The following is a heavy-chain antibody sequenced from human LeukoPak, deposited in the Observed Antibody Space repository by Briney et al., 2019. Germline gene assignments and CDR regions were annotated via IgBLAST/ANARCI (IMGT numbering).Heavy chain of an antibody. CDR1: GGSISSGGYY. CDR3: ARRYYDFWSGYYGTGDYYYMDV. CDR2: IYHSGST. Sequence: SQTLSLTCTVSGGSISSGGYYWSWIRQPPGKGLEWIGYIYHSGSTYYNPSLKSRVTISVDRSKNQFSLKLSSVTAADTAVYYCARRYYDFWSGYYGTGDYYYMDVWGKGTTVTVSS. D-gene: IGHD3-3*01. J-gene: IGHJ6*03. V-gene: IGHV4-30-2*01.